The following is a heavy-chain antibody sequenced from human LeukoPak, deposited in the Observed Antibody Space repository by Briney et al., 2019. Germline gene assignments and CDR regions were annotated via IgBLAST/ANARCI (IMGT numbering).Heavy chain of an antibody. CDR1: GFTFSTYG. V-gene: IGHV3-21*01. J-gene: IGHJ3*02. D-gene: IGHD3-3*01. CDR3: ARLGVGRLGFDI. Sequence: PGGSLRLSCAASGFTFSTYGMSWVRQAPGKGLEWVSSISRTSTYIYYADSVKGRFTISRDNAKNSLYLQMNSLRAEDTAVYYCARLGVGRLGFDIWGQGTMVTVSS. CDR2: ISRTSTYI.